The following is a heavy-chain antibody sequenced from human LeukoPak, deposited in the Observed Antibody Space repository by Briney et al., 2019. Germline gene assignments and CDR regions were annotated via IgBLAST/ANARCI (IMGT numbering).Heavy chain of an antibody. Sequence: GGSLRLSCAASGFSFSSYSMNWVRQAPGKGLEWVATMTRSSTIYYADSVKGRFTISRDNAKNSLYLQMNSLRDEDTAVYYCARDERAGSGWYFVYWGQGTLVTVSS. V-gene: IGHV3-69-1*01. J-gene: IGHJ4*02. CDR1: GFSFSSYS. CDR3: ARDERAGSGWYFVY. CDR2: MTRSSTI. D-gene: IGHD6-19*01.